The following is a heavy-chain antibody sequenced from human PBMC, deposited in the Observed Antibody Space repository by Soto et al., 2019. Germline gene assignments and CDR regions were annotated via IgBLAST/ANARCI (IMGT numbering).Heavy chain of an antibody. D-gene: IGHD3-22*01. CDR1: GFTFSSYA. CDR2: ISYDGSNK. V-gene: IGHV3-30*04. CDR3: ARDRSQYYYDSSRSADPHMDV. J-gene: IGHJ6*02. Sequence: GESLKISCAASGFTFSSYAMHWVRQAPGKGLEWVAVISYDGSNKYYADSVKGRFTISRDNSKNTLYLQMNSLRAEDTAVYYCARDRSQYYYDSSRSADPHMDVWGQGTTVTVSS.